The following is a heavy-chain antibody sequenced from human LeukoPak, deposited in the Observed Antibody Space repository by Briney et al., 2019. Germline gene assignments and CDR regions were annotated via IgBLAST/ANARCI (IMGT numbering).Heavy chain of an antibody. CDR2: ILYSGST. CDR1: DDSIFSYSYY. CDR3: ARVQGGSYSYYYYYMDV. V-gene: IGHV4-39*07. Sequence: SETLSLTCTVSDDSIFSYSYYWGWLRQPPGKGLEWIGSILYSGSTFYNPSLKSRVTISIDTSKNQFSLRLSSVTAADTAVYYCARVQGGSYSYYYYYMDVWGKGTTVTVSS. J-gene: IGHJ6*03. D-gene: IGHD1-26*01.